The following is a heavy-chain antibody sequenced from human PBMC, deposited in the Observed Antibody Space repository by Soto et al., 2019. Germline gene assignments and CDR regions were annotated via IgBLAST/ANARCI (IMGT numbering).Heavy chain of an antibody. J-gene: IGHJ6*02. Sequence: GGSLRLSCAASGFTFSSYAMSWVRQAPGKGLEWVSAISGSGGSTYYADSVKGRFTIPRDNSKNTLYLQMNSLRAEDTAVYYCAKKDRFGESYYYYYGMDVWGQGTTVTV. V-gene: IGHV3-23*01. CDR3: AKKDRFGESYYYYYGMDV. CDR1: GFTFSSYA. CDR2: ISGSGGST. D-gene: IGHD3-10*01.